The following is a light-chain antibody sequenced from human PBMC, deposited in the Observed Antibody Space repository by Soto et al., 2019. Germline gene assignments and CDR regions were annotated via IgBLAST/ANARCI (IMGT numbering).Light chain of an antibody. CDR2: GDN. Sequence: QSVLIQPPSVSGTPGQRVIISCSGSSSNIGSNSANWYQQLPGTAPGLLIYGDNKRPSRVPDRFSGSKSGTSASLAIGGLQSGDEADYYCAAWDERLKGWMFGGGTKLTVL. CDR3: AAWDERLKGWM. V-gene: IGLV1-44*01. J-gene: IGLJ3*02. CDR1: SSNIGSNS.